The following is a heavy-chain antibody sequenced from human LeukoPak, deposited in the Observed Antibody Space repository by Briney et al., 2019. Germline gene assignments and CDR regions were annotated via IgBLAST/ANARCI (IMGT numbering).Heavy chain of an antibody. CDR2: IWYDGSNK. CDR1: GFTFSSYG. J-gene: IGHJ3*02. Sequence: PGRSLRLSCAASGFTFSSYGMHWVRQAAGKGLEWVAVIWYDGSNKYYADSVKGRFTISRDNSKNTLYLQMNSLRAEDTAVYYCARDRGYYGSAYDAFDIWGQGTMVTVSS. CDR3: ARDRGYYGSAYDAFDI. D-gene: IGHD3-10*01. V-gene: IGHV3-33*01.